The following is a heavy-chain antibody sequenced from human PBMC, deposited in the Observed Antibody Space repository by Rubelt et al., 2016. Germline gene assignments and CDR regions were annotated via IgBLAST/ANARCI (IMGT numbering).Heavy chain of an antibody. Sequence: QVQLQQWGAGLLKPSETLSLTCAVYGGSFSDHYWSWIRQPPGKVLEWIGEINYTGSAKYNPSLKSRVTISLDTSETQFSLKLSYVAAADTAVYYCARGHSSSGWYYWGQGALVTVSS. CDR1: GGSFSDHY. V-gene: IGHV4-34*01. J-gene: IGHJ4*02. CDR3: ARGHSSSGWYY. D-gene: IGHD6-19*01. CDR2: INYTGSA.